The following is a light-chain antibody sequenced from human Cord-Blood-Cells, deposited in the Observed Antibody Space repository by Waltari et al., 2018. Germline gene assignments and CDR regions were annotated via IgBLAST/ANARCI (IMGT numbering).Light chain of an antibody. V-gene: IGLV3-21*03. CDR3: QVWDSSSDHYV. J-gene: IGLJ1*01. CDR2: DDS. Sequence: SYVLTQPPSVSVAPGKTARITCGGNNIGSKRRNWYKQKPGQAPVLVVYDDSARPSGLPERFSGSNSGNTATLTISRVEAGDEADYYCQVWDSSSDHYVFGTGTKVTVL. CDR1: NIGSKR.